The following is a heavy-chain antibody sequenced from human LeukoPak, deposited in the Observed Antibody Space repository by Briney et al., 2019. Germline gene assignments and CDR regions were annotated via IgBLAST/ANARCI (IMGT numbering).Heavy chain of an antibody. CDR2: IHTSGTT. V-gene: IGHV4-4*07. J-gene: IGHJ4*02. CDR1: GGSISSYL. D-gene: IGHD2-2*01. Sequence: SETLSLTCTVSGGSISSYLWSWIRQSAGKRLEWLGRIHTSGTTTYSPSLQSRLTMSVDTSKSQVSLRLTSVTAADTAVYYCARYAGRDAHFDYWGQGTLVTVSP. CDR3: ARYAGRDAHFDY.